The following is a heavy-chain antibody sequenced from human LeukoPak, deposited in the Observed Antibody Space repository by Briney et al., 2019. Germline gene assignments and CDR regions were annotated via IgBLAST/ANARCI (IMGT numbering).Heavy chain of an antibody. Sequence: GASVKVSCKASGYTFTGYYMHWVRQAPGQGLEWMGWINPNSGGTNYAQKFQGRVTMTRDTSISTAYMELSRLRSDDTAVYYCARDRDLTAAMPDYYMDVWGRGTTVTISS. D-gene: IGHD2-2*01. V-gene: IGHV1-2*02. CDR2: INPNSGGT. J-gene: IGHJ6*03. CDR3: ARDRDLTAAMPDYYMDV. CDR1: GYTFTGYY.